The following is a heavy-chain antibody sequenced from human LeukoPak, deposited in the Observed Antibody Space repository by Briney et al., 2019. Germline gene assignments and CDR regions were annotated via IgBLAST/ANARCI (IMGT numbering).Heavy chain of an antibody. V-gene: IGHV3-23*01. J-gene: IGHJ4*02. CDR2: ISSSGDTT. CDR3: AKAGIAVPATPEY. CDR1: GFTFSSYA. Sequence: GGSLRLSCAASGFTFSSYAMDWVRQAPGRGLEWVSVISSSGDTTYYSDSVKGRFIISRDNSRNTLYLQMNSLRVGDTAVYYCAKAGIAVPATPEYCGQGTQVTVSS. D-gene: IGHD6-19*01.